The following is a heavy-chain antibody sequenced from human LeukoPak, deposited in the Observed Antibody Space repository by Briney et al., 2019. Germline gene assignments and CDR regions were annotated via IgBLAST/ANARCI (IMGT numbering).Heavy chain of an antibody. J-gene: IGHJ4*02. D-gene: IGHD2-2*01. V-gene: IGHV3-23*01. Sequence: GGSLRLSCAASGFTFSSYAMSWVRQAPGKGLEWVSAISGSGGSTYYADSVKGRFTISRDNSKSTLYLQMNSLRAEDTAVYYXXXVLIIVVXXXXXRAXXXXGQGTLVTXSS. CDR2: ISGSGGST. CDR3: XXVLIIVVXXXXXRAXXX. CDR1: GFTFSSYA.